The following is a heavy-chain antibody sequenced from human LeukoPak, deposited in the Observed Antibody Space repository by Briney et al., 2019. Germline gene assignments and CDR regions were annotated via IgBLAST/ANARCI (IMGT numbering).Heavy chain of an antibody. CDR2: IYYSGST. V-gene: IGHV4-31*03. CDR1: GGSISTGGYY. J-gene: IGHJ4*02. Sequence: SEALSLTCTVSGGSISTGGYYWSWIRQHPGKGLEWIAYIYYSGSTYYNPSLKSRVTISVDTSKNQFSLKLSSVTAADTAVYYCARFHTSGYYRHFDFWGQGTLVTVSS. CDR3: ARFHTSGYYRHFDF. D-gene: IGHD3-22*01.